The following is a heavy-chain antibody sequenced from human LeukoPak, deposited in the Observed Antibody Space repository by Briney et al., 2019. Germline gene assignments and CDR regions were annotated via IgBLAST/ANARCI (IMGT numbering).Heavy chain of an antibody. V-gene: IGHV3-21*01. CDR2: ISSSSSYI. D-gene: IGHD3-16*01. CDR1: GFTFSSYS. CDR3: ASIMITFGDNAFDI. J-gene: IGHJ3*02. Sequence: PGGSLRLSCAASGFTFSSYSMNWVRQAPGKGLEWVSSISSSSSYIYYADSVKGRFTISRDNAKNSLYLQMNSLRAEDTAVYYCASIMITFGDNAFDIWGQGTMVTVSS.